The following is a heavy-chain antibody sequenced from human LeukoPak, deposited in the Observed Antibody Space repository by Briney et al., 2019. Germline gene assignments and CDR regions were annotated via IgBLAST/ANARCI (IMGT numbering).Heavy chain of an antibody. Sequence: GGSLRLSFAPSGFTFSRYWMTWVRQTPEKGLEWVASIKDDGRQKYYVDSVKGRFTVSRDNAKNSAYLQMDSLRVEDTALYYCARDASRGFDTWGQGTLVTVSS. V-gene: IGHV3-7*01. CDR3: ARDASRGFDT. CDR2: IKDDGRQK. D-gene: IGHD5-24*01. CDR1: GFTFSRYW. J-gene: IGHJ4*02.